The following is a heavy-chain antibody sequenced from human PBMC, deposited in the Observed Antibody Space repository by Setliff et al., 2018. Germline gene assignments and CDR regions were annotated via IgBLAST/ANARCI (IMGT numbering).Heavy chain of an antibody. CDR1: GFTFSSYG. Sequence: GGSLRLSCAASGFTFSSYGMHWVRQAPGKGLEWVAFIRYDGSNKDYADSVKGRFTISRDNSKNAVYLQMNSLKAEDTAEYYCARGVVVVVAATSNYFDPWGQGTLVTVSS. J-gene: IGHJ5*02. CDR3: ARGVVVVVAATSNYFDP. D-gene: IGHD2-15*01. CDR2: IRYDGSNK. V-gene: IGHV3-30*02.